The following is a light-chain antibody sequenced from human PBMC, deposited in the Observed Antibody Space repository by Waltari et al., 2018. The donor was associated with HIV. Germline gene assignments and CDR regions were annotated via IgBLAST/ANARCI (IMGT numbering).Light chain of an antibody. CDR2: DVT. V-gene: IGLV2-8*01. CDR1: SSDVGGYNY. CDR3: NSYAGNNKGV. Sequence: QSALTQPPSASGSPGQSVTISCTGTSSDVGGYNYVSWYQQHPGKAPKLLIYDVTMRPAGVPDRFSGSKSGNTASLTVSGLQAEDEADYYCNSYAGNNKGVFGTGTKVTVL. J-gene: IGLJ1*01.